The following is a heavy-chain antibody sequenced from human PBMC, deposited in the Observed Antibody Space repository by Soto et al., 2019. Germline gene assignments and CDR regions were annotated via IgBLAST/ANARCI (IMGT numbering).Heavy chain of an antibody. D-gene: IGHD3-10*01. Sequence: RKISCKGSGYSFTSYWIGWVRQMPGKGLEWMGIIYPGDSDTRYSPSFQGQVTISADKSISTAYLQWSSLKASDTAMYYCARPSRSGSYYHTVSYWGQGTLVTVSS. CDR2: IYPGDSDT. CDR3: ARPSRSGSYYHTVSY. CDR1: GYSFTSYW. V-gene: IGHV5-51*01. J-gene: IGHJ4*02.